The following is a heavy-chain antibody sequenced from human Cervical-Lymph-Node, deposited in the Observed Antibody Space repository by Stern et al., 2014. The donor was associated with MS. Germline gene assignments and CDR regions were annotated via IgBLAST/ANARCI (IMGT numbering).Heavy chain of an antibody. Sequence: VQLVESGGGLAEPGGSLRLSCTASGFSFSHAYMSWVRQAPGRGREGVGQIKSKTDGGTADYAAPVKGRFTISRDDSQNTLYLQMNSLKTEDTAVYYCRKVFGVVNAQYYFDHWGQGTLVTVSS. CDR1: GFSFSHAY. J-gene: IGHJ4*02. V-gene: IGHV3-15*01. CDR3: RKVFGVVNAQYYFDH. D-gene: IGHD3-3*01. CDR2: IKSKTDGGTA.